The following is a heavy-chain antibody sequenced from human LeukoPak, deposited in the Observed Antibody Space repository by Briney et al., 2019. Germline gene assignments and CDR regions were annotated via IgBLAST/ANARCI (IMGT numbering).Heavy chain of an antibody. Sequence: GRSLRLSCAASGFTFSGSAMHWVRQASGKGLEWVGRIRSKANSYATAYAASVKGRFTISRDDSKNTAYLQMNSLKTEDTAVYYCTALIWFGELSAYYFDYWGQGTLVTVSS. CDR2: IRSKANSYAT. CDR3: TALIWFGELSAYYFDY. D-gene: IGHD3-10*01. V-gene: IGHV3-73*01. J-gene: IGHJ4*02. CDR1: GFTFSGSA.